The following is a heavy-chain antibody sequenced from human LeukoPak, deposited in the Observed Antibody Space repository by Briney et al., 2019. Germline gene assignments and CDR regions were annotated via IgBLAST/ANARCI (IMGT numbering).Heavy chain of an antibody. CDR3: ARGRAYYDYVWGSYRFDY. CDR2: INHSGSI. V-gene: IGHV4-34*01. D-gene: IGHD3-16*02. Sequence: SETLSLTCAVYGGSFSAYYWTWIRQPPGKGLEWIGEINHSGSINYNPSLKGRVTISVDTSKNQFSLKLSSVTAADTAVYYCARGRAYYDYVWGSYRFDYWGQGTLVTVSS. CDR1: GGSFSAYY. J-gene: IGHJ4*02.